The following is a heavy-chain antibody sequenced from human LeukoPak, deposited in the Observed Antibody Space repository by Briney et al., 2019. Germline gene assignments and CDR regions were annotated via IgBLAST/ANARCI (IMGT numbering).Heavy chain of an antibody. J-gene: IGHJ5*02. D-gene: IGHD2-15*01. CDR3: VTEPGYCTGGRCYGGWFDP. CDR2: IYPSGST. Sequence: SETLSLTCTVSGGSISGYYWSCIRQPAGKGLEWIGRIYPSGSTNYNPSLKSRFIMSVDTSKNQFSLKVTSVTAADTAVYYCVTEPGYCTGGRCYGGWFDPWGQGTLVTVSS. CDR1: GGSISGYY. V-gene: IGHV4-4*07.